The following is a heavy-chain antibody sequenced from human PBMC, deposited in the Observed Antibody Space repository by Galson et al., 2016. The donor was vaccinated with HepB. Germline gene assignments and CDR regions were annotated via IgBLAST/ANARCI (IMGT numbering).Heavy chain of an antibody. CDR3: AKPIYYGSGTQGDY. Sequence: SLRLSCAASGFTFNNFAMCWVRQAPGKGLEWISSISGPAARTYYADSVKGRFTISRDNSKNTLYLQMNSLRAEDSAIYFCAKPIYYGSGTQGDYWGQGTLVTVSS. D-gene: IGHD3-10*01. V-gene: IGHV3-23*01. CDR2: ISGPAART. J-gene: IGHJ4*02. CDR1: GFTFNNFA.